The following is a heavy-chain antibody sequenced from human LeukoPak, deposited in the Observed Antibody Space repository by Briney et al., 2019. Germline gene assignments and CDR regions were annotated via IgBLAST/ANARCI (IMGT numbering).Heavy chain of an antibody. V-gene: IGHV3-23*01. CDR1: GFTFSDYY. CDR3: AKDREMTTGLLGY. J-gene: IGHJ4*02. CDR2: ISGSGGST. D-gene: IGHD4-17*01. Sequence: GGSLRLSCAASGFTFSDYYMSWIRQAPGKGLEWVPAISGSGGSTYYADSVKGRFTISRDNSKNTLYLQMNSLRAEDTAVYYCAKDREMTTGLLGYWGQGTLVTVSS.